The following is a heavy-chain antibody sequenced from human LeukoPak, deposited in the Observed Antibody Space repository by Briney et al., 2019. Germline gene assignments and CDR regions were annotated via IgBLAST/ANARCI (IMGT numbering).Heavy chain of an antibody. Sequence: GGSLRLSCTVSGFTFSSYWMSWVRQAPGKGLEWVAFIRYDGNGKYYGDSVEGRFTISRDSSKNTLSLQMNSLKSEDTAVYYCAKGGYYDVWSAYDYWGQGTLVTVSS. CDR1: GFTFSSYW. CDR2: IRYDGNGK. D-gene: IGHD3-3*01. V-gene: IGHV3-30*02. J-gene: IGHJ4*02. CDR3: AKGGYYDVWSAYDY.